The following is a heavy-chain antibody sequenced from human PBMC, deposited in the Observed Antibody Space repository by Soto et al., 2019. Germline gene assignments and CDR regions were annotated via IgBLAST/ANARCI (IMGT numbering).Heavy chain of an antibody. CDR3: AKYIWVYYYMDV. Sequence: GGSLRLSCAASGFTLSSYAMTWVHQAPGKGLEWVSSISGSGGNTYYADSVKGRFTISRDNSKNTLYLQMNSLRAEDTAVYYCAKYIWVYYYMDVWGKGTTVTVSS. D-gene: IGHD3-16*01. CDR1: GFTLSSYA. V-gene: IGHV3-23*01. CDR2: ISGSGGNT. J-gene: IGHJ6*03.